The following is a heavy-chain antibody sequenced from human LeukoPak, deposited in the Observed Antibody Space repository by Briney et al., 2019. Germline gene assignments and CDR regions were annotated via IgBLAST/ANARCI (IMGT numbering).Heavy chain of an antibody. CDR1: GGSISSYY. CDR2: IYYSGST. J-gene: IGHJ5*02. D-gene: IGHD1-1*01. CDR3: ARHGTTGANLNWFDP. V-gene: IGHV4-59*01. Sequence: SETLSLTRTVSGGSISSYYWSWIRQPPGKGLEWIGYIYYSGSTNYNPSLKSRVTLSVDTSKNQFSLKVSSATAADTAVYYCARHGTTGANLNWFDPWGQGTLVTVSS.